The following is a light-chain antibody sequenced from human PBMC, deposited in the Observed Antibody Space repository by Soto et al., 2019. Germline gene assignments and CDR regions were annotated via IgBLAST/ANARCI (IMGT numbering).Light chain of an antibody. CDR3: QQRSNWPRAFT. Sequence: EIVLTQSPATLSLSPGVRATLSCRASQSVSSYLAWYQQKPGQAPRLLIYDASNRATGIPARFSGSGSGTDFTLTISSLEPEDFAVYYCQQRSNWPRAFTFGPGTKVDIK. CDR2: DAS. J-gene: IGKJ3*01. CDR1: QSVSSY. V-gene: IGKV3-11*01.